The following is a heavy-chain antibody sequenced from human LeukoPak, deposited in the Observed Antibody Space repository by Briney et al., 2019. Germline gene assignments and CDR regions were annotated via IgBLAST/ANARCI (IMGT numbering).Heavy chain of an antibody. CDR1: SGSISSYY. D-gene: IGHD3-3*01. V-gene: IGHV4-4*07. J-gene: IGHJ4*02. Sequence: SETLSLTCTVSSGSISSYYWSWIWQPAGKGLQWIGRIYSSGSTNYNPSLKSRVTMSVDTSKNQFSLRLSSVTAADTAVYYCTRDLGFRSGPDYWGQGTLVTVSS. CDR3: TRDLGFRSGPDY. CDR2: IYSSGST.